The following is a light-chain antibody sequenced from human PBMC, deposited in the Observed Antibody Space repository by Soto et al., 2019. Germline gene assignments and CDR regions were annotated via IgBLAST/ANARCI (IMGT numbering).Light chain of an antibody. Sequence: EIVMTQSPATLSLSPGERATLSCRASQSVSSNLAWYQQKPGQAPRLLIYGASTRATGIPARFSGSGSGTDFTLIISSLESEDFAVYYCQQYNKSPLTFGRGTKVEIK. CDR3: QQYNKSPLT. J-gene: IGKJ4*01. CDR2: GAS. V-gene: IGKV3-15*01. CDR1: QSVSSN.